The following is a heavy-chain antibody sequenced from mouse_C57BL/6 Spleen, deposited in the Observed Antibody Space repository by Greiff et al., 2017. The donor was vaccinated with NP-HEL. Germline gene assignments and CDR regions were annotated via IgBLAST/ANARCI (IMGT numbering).Heavy chain of an antibody. CDR1: GFTFSSYG. Sequence: EVKLVESGGDLVKPGGSLKLSCAASGFTFSSYGMPWVRQTPGKRLEWVGTISSGGSYTYYLDSVKGRFTITRDNAKNTLYLQRSSLKSEETAMYYCARPGEAQGFAYWGQGTLVTVSA. J-gene: IGHJ3*01. CDR3: ARPGEAQGFAY. CDR2: ISSGGSYT. V-gene: IGHV5-6*01.